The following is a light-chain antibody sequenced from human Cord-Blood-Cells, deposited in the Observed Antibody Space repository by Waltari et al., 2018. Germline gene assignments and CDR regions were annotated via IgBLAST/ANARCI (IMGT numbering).Light chain of an antibody. Sequence: DIQMTQSPSSLSASVGDRVTITCRASQSISSYLNWYQQKPGKAPKLLIYGASSRATGIPDRFSGSGSGTDFTLTISRLEPEDFAVYYCQQYNNWPPTFGQGTKVEIK. V-gene: IGKV1-39*01. CDR2: GAS. CDR1: QSISSY. J-gene: IGKJ1*01. CDR3: QQYNNWPPT.